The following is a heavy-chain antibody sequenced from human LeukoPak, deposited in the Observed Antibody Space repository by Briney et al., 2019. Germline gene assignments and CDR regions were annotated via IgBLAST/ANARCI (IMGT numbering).Heavy chain of an antibody. J-gene: IGHJ4*02. D-gene: IGHD3-22*01. CDR3: AKDYSSAY. V-gene: IGHV3-23*01. CDR2: IYVSASSA. Sequence: GGSLRLSCAASGFTFSNYAISWVRQAPGKGLEWVSGIYVSASSAYYADSVKGRFTISRDNSKNTLYLQMNSLRAEDTAVYYCAKDYSSAYWGQGTLVTVSS. CDR1: GFTFSNYA.